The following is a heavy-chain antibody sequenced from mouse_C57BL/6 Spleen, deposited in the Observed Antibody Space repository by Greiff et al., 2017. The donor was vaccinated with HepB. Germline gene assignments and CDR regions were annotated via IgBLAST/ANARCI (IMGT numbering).Heavy chain of an antibody. Sequence: QVQLQQSGPELVKPGASVKISCKASGYAFSSSWMNWVKQRPGKGLEWIGRIYPGDGDTNYNGKFKGKATLTADKSSSTAYMQLSSLTSEDSAVYFCARLTKEYYYAMDYWGQGTSVTVSS. V-gene: IGHV1-82*01. CDR2: IYPGDGDT. CDR3: ARLTKEYYYAMDY. J-gene: IGHJ4*01. CDR1: GYAFSSSW. D-gene: IGHD1-3*01.